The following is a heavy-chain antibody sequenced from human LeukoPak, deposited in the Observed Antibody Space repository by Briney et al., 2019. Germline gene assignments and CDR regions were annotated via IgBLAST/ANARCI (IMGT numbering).Heavy chain of an antibody. D-gene: IGHD3-3*01. CDR2: IYYSGST. CDR3: ARHPQGRFLEWF. V-gene: IGHV4-39*01. CDR1: GGSISSSSYY. J-gene: IGHJ4*02. Sequence: SETLSLTCTDSGGSISSSSYYWGWIRQPPGKGMEWIGSIYYSGSTYYNPSLKSRVTISVDTSKNQFSLKLSSVTAADTAVYYCARHPQGRFLEWFWGQGTLVTVSS.